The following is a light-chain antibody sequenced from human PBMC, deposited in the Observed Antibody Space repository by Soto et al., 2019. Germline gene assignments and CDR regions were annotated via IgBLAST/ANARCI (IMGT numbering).Light chain of an antibody. V-gene: IGKV3-15*01. CDR1: QSVSTN. CDR3: QQYHSRPRT. Sequence: EIVLTQSPATLSVSPGDRASLSCRASQSVSTNLAWYQHKPGQPPRLLFYSVSARASGVPARYSVSGSETDFTLTISSLQSEDLAVYYCQQYHSRPRTFGQGTKVE. CDR2: SVS. J-gene: IGKJ1*01.